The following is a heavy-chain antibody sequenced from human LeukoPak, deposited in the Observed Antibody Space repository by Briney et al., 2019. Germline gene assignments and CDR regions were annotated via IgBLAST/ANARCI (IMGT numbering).Heavy chain of an antibody. V-gene: IGHV4-59*01. Sequence: SETLSLTCTVSGGSISSYYWSWIRQPPGKGLEWIGYIYYSGSTNYNPSLKSRVTISVDTSKNQFSLKLSSVTAADTAVYYCARVSEYSSSPRFDYWGQGTLVTVSS. D-gene: IGHD6-6*01. CDR3: ARVSEYSSSPRFDY. J-gene: IGHJ4*02. CDR2: IYYSGST. CDR1: GGSISSYY.